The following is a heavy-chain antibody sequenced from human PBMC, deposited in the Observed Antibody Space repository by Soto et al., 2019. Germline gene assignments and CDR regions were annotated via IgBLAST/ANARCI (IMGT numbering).Heavy chain of an antibody. CDR2: ISYDGSNK. D-gene: IGHD3-10*01. V-gene: IGHV3-30-3*01. J-gene: IGHJ4*02. CDR1: GFTFSSYA. CDR3: ARSKISEFGATSRLDY. Sequence: SLRLSCAASGFTFSSYAMHWVRQAPGKGLEWVAVISYDGSNKYYADSVKGRFTISRDNSKNTLYLQMNSLRAEDTAVYYCARSKISEFGATSRLDYWGQGTLVTVSS.